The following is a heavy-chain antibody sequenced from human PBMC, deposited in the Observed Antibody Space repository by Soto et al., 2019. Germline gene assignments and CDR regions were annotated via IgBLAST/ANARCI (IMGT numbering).Heavy chain of an antibody. CDR2: IYYSGST. CDR1: GGSISSGGYY. Sequence: QVQLQESGPGLVKPSQTLSLTCTVSGGSISSGGYYWSWIRQHPGKGREWIGYIYYSGSTYYNPSLKSRVIISVDTSKTPVYLKLSSVTAAHTAVYYCAREPVIWGQGTLVTVSS. V-gene: IGHV4-31*03. J-gene: IGHJ4*02. CDR3: AREPVI. D-gene: IGHD3-10*01.